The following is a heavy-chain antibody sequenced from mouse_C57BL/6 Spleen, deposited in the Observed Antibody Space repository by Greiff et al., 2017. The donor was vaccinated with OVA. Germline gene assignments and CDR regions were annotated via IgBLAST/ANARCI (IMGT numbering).Heavy chain of an antibody. CDR2: INPNNGGT. V-gene: IGHV1-22*01. D-gene: IGHD1-1*01. CDR1: GYTFTDYN. J-gene: IGHJ1*03. Sequence: VQLQQSGPELVKPGASVKMSCKASGYTFTDYNMHWVKQSHGKSLEWIGYINPNNGGTSYNQKFKGKATLTVNKSSSTAYMELRSLTSEASAVYYCARSGSSPGWYFDVWGTGTTVTVSS. CDR3: ARSGSSPGWYFDV.